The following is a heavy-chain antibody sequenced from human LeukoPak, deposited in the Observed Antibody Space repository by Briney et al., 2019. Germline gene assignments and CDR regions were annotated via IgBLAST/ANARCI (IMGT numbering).Heavy chain of an antibody. D-gene: IGHD5-24*01. J-gene: IGHJ4*02. CDR3: ARARGTYKGNPFYFDY. CDR2: MRQDGSEK. V-gene: IGHV3-7*05. CDR1: GFNFINYW. Sequence: PGGSLRLSCVASGFNFINYWMSWVRHAPGKGLEWVANMRQDGSEKYYVDSVKGRFTISRDNAKNSLYLQMNSLRAEDTAVYYCARARGTYKGNPFYFDYWGQGTLVTVSS.